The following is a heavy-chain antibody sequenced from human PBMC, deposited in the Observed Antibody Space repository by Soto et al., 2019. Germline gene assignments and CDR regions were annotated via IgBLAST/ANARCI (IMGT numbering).Heavy chain of an antibody. CDR3: ARETAAAGTGWFDP. J-gene: IGHJ5*02. CDR2: IYYSGST. Sequence: SETLSLTCTVYGGSISSYYWSWIRQPPGKGLEWIGYIYYSGSTKYNPSLKSRVTISVDMSKNQFSLKLSSVTAADTAVYYCARETAAAGTGWFDPWGQGTLVTVSS. D-gene: IGHD6-13*01. V-gene: IGHV4-59*01. CDR1: GGSISSYY.